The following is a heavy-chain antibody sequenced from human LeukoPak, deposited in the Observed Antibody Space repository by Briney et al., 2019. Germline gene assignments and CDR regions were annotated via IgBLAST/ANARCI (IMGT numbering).Heavy chain of an antibody. V-gene: IGHV1-46*01. CDR3: ARDFADYGDYWPRFDP. CDR1: GYIFTNYY. Sequence: ASVKVSCKASGYIFTNYYMHWVRQAPGQGLEWMGIINPSGGSTTYAQKFQGRVTMTRDTSTSTVYMEVSSLRSEDTAVYYCARDFADYGDYWPRFDPWGQGTLVTVSS. CDR2: INPSGGST. J-gene: IGHJ5*02. D-gene: IGHD4-17*01.